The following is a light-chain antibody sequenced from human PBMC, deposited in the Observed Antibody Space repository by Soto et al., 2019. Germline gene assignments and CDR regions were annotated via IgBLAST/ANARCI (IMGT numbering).Light chain of an antibody. CDR1: SSNIGIYGF. CDR2: DVT. CDR3: CSYGGYYNYV. J-gene: IGLJ1*01. V-gene: IGLV2-11*01. Sequence: QSALTQPRSVSGSPGQSVTVSCTGSSSNIGIYGFVSWFQQHPGEVPKLIIYDVTKRASGVPDRFSGHKSGNTAFLTISGLQSDDEADYFCCSYGGYYNYVFGTGTKVTVL.